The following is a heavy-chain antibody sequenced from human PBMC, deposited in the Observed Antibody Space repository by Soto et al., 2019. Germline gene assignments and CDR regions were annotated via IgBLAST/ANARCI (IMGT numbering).Heavy chain of an antibody. CDR2: ISSSGSTI. Sequence: GGSLRLSCAASGFTFSDYYMSWIRQAPGKGLEWVSYISSSGSTIYYADSVKGRFSISRDNAKNSLYLQMNSLRAEDTAVYYCARELRYFDWIDYWGQGTLVTVSS. J-gene: IGHJ4*02. D-gene: IGHD3-9*01. V-gene: IGHV3-11*01. CDR3: ARELRYFDWIDY. CDR1: GFTFSDYY.